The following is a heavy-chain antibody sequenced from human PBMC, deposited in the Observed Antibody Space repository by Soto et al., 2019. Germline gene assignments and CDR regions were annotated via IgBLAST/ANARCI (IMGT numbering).Heavy chain of an antibody. J-gene: IGHJ6*02. D-gene: IGHD3-10*01. Sequence: QVQLVQSGAEVKKPGASVKVSCKASGYTFTSYAMHWVRQAPGQRLEWMGWINGGSGNAKYSQKFQGRVTITRDTSASTAYMELSSLRSEDTAVYYCARDFLIRVYYYYGMDVWGQGTTVTVSS. CDR2: INGGSGNA. V-gene: IGHV1-3*01. CDR3: ARDFLIRVYYYYGMDV. CDR1: GYTFTSYA.